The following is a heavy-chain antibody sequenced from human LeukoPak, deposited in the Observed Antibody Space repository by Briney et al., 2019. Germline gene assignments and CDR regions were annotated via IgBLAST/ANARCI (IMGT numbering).Heavy chain of an antibody. CDR1: GGSFSGYY. Sequence: SETLSLTCAVDGGSFSGYYWSWIRQPPGKGLEWIGEINHSGSTKYNPSLKSRVTISVDTSKNQLSLKLSSVTAADTAVYYCARGIPDYYDSSGLGYWGQGTLVTVSS. CDR3: ARGIPDYYDSSGLGY. CDR2: INHSGST. D-gene: IGHD3-22*01. V-gene: IGHV4-34*01. J-gene: IGHJ4*02.